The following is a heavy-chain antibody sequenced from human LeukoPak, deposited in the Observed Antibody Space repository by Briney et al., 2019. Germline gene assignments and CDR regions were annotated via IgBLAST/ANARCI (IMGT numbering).Heavy chain of an antibody. J-gene: IGHJ6*02. D-gene: IGHD1-14*01. CDR1: GCSFTSYW. CDR3: AASTGSAQYYYYGMDV. Sequence: GESLKISCKGSGCSFTSYWIGWVRQMPGKGLEWMGIIYPGDSDTRYSPSFQGQVTISADKSISTAYLQWSSLKASDTAMYYCAASTGSAQYYYYGMDVWGQGTTVTVSS. V-gene: IGHV5-51*01. CDR2: IYPGDSDT.